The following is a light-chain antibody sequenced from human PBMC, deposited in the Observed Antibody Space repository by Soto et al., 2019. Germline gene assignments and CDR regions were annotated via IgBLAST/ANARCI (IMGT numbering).Light chain of an antibody. V-gene: IGKV1-39*01. Sequence: IQMTQSPASLSASVGDRVTITGRASQSITIYLNWYQQKPGEAPNLLIFGASTLQSGVPSRFSGSGSGTDFTLTISSLQPEDFATYYCQQSYSTLWTFGQGTKLDIK. J-gene: IGKJ1*01. CDR3: QQSYSTLWT. CDR1: QSITIY. CDR2: GAS.